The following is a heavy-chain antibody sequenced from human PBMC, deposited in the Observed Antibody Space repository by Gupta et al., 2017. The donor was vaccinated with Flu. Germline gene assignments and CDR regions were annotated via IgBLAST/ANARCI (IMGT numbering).Heavy chain of an antibody. V-gene: IGHV3-15*01. CDR2: IKNSADAERT. D-gene: IGHD1-1*01. J-gene: IGHJ5*02. CDR1: GFTFSSAW. Sequence: QLVESGGGLVKPGGSLRLSCTASGFTFSSAWMNWVRQAPGKGLEWVGLIKNSADAERTEYAAPVKGRFTISRDDSKNTLYLQMNSLKTEDTAVYYCSPDMSGIATLSCGQGTLVTVS. CDR3: SPDMSGIATLS.